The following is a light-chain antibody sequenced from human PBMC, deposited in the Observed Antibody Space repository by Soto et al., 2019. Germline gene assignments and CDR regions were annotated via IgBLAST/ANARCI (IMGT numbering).Light chain of an antibody. V-gene: IGLV2-11*01. CDR3: CFYTGSYTWV. CDR1: SSDVGGYKY. J-gene: IGLJ3*02. Sequence: QSALTQPRSVSGSPGQSVTISCTGTSSDVGGYKYVSWYQQHPGKAPKRIIYDVSKRPSGVPDRFSGSKSGNTASLTISGLQTEDEADYYCCFYTGSYTWVFGGWTKLTVL. CDR2: DVS.